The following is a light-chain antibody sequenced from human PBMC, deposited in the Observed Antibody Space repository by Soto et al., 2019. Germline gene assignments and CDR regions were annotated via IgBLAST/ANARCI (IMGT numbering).Light chain of an antibody. CDR3: KQYNSYPWT. J-gene: IGKJ1*01. CDR2: GAS. CDR1: QSVRSN. V-gene: IGKV3-15*01. Sequence: EIVMTQSPATLSVSPGERATLSCRASQSVRSNLAWYQQKPGQSPRLLIYGASTRATGIPARFSGSGSGTEFTLTIRSLQPDDFATYYCKQYNSYPWTFGQGTKVDIK.